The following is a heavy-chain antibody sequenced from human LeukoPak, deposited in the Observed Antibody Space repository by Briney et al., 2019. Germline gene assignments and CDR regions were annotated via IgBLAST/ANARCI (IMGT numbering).Heavy chain of an antibody. CDR2: MNPKSGNT. Sequence: ASVKVSCKASGYTFTNYDINWVRQATGQGPEWMGWMNPKSGNTGYAQKFQGRVTMTRNTSISTAYMELSRLRSDDTAVYYCARDWDYSMDVWGQGTTVTVSS. CDR3: ARDWDYSMDV. V-gene: IGHV1-8*01. D-gene: IGHD3-10*01. CDR1: GYTFTNYD. J-gene: IGHJ6*02.